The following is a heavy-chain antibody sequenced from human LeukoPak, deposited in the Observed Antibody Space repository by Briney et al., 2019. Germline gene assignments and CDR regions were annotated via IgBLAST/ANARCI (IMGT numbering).Heavy chain of an antibody. J-gene: IGHJ1*01. CDR3: ARARGIAQYFQH. Sequence: GGSLRLSCAASGFTFSSYSMTWVRQAPGKGLEWVSSISSSSSYIYYADSVKGRFTISRDNAKNSLYLQMNSLRAEDTAVYYCARARGIAQYFQHWGQGTLVTVSS. CDR2: ISSSSSYI. D-gene: IGHD6-13*01. CDR1: GFTFSSYS. V-gene: IGHV3-21*01.